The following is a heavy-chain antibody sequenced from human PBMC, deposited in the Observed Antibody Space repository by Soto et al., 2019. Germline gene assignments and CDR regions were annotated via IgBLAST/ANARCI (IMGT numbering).Heavy chain of an antibody. Sequence: QVQLVQSGAEVKKPGSSVKVSCKASGGTFSSYAISWVRQAPGQGLEWMGGIIPIFGTANYAQKFQGRVTITADESTSTAYMELSSGGSEDTAVYYCARGIGAPDYYSYYYYGMDVWGQGTTVTVSS. CDR3: ARGIGAPDYYSYYYYGMDV. D-gene: IGHD1-26*01. V-gene: IGHV1-69*01. CDR2: IIPIFGTA. J-gene: IGHJ6*02. CDR1: GGTFSSYA.